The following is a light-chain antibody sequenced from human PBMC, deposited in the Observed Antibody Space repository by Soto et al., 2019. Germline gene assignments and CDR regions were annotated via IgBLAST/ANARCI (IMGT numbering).Light chain of an antibody. CDR1: SNDVGGFNY. V-gene: IGLV2-14*01. CDR3: NSYTSSSARV. CDR2: EVS. Sequence: QSALTQPASVSGSPGQSITISCTGTSNDVGGFNYVSWYQQHPGKAPKVIIYEVSNRPSGVSNRFSGSKSGNTASLTISGLQDEDEADYYCNSYTSSSARVFGGGTKLTVL. J-gene: IGLJ3*02.